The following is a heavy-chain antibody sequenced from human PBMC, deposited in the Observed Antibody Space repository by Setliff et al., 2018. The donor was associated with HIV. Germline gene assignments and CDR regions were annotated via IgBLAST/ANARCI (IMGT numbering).Heavy chain of an antibody. CDR1: RFTFSTYA. CDR3: AKDKGGYNWNYFDY. Sequence: LSLSCAASRFTFSTYAMHWVRQAPGKGLEWVAIISYDGSNKYYTDSVKGRFTISRDNSKNTLYLQMNSLRAEDTAVYYCAKDKGGYNWNYFDYWGPGTQVTVSS. V-gene: IGHV3-30*10. J-gene: IGHJ4*02. CDR2: ISYDGSNK. D-gene: IGHD1-20*01.